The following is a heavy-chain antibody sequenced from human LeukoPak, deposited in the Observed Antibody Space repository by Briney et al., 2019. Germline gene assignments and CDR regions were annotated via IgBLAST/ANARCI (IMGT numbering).Heavy chain of an antibody. D-gene: IGHD2-21*02. Sequence: GRSLRLSCAASGFTFSSYGMHWVRQAPGKGLEWVAVIWYDGSNKYYADSVKGRFTISRDNSKNTLYLQMNSLRADDTAVYYCAKQDCGGDCRLTDYWGQGTLVTVSS. CDR1: GFTFSSYG. J-gene: IGHJ4*02. CDR3: AKQDCGGDCRLTDY. V-gene: IGHV3-33*06. CDR2: IWYDGSNK.